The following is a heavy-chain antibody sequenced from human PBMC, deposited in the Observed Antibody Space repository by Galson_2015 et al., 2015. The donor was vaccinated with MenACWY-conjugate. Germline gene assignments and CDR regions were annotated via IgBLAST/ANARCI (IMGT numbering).Heavy chain of an antibody. Sequence: VKVSCKASGGTFSSYTIGWVRQAPGQRLEWMGSLIPIFDITNYAQQFQGRVTFTADKSTGTAYMELRSLRSGDTGIYYCARVSVIRDGLLDYWGQGTLVTVS. V-gene: IGHV1-69*02. D-gene: IGHD2-21*01. CDR2: LIPIFDIT. J-gene: IGHJ4*02. CDR3: ARVSVIRDGLLDY. CDR1: GGTFSSYT.